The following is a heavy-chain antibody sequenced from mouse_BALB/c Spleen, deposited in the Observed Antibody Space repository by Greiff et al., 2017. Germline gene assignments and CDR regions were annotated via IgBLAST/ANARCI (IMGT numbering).Heavy chain of an antibody. CDR3: ARSDRYDSWFAY. J-gene: IGHJ3*01. V-gene: IGHV3-2*02. CDR1: GYSITSDYA. D-gene: IGHD2-14*01. Sequence: VQLKESGPGLVKPSQSLSLTCTVTGYSITSDYAWNWIRQFPGNKLEWMGYISYSGSTSYNPSLKSRISITRDTSKNQFFLQLNSVTTEDTATYYCARSDRYDSWFAYWGQGTLVTVSA. CDR2: ISYSGST.